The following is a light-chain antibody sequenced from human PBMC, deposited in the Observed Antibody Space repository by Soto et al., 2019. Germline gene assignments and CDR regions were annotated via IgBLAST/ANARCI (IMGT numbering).Light chain of an antibody. V-gene: IGKV1-5*01. CDR2: DAS. Sequence: DIQMTQSPSTLSASVGDRVTITCRASQSISTWLAWYQHKRGKAPKXVIFDASSLQRGVPSRFSGSGSGAEFTLTISSLQPDDFETDVCQHYNTYSWTFGQGTQVDIK. J-gene: IGKJ1*01. CDR1: QSISTW. CDR3: QHYNTYSWT.